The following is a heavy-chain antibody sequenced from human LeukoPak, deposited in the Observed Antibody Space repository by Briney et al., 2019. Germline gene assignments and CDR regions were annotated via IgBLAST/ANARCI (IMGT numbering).Heavy chain of an antibody. V-gene: IGHV3-21*01. D-gene: IGHD1-26*01. J-gene: IGHJ4*02. CDR3: ARVVGVTPSVDY. CDR2: VSSSSSYI. Sequence: GGSLRLSCAASGFTFSTYSMSWVRQAPGKGLEWVSSVSSSSSYIYYAESVKGRFTISRDNAKSSLYLQMNSLRAEDTAVYYCARVVGVTPSVDYWGQGTLVTVSS. CDR1: GFTFSTYS.